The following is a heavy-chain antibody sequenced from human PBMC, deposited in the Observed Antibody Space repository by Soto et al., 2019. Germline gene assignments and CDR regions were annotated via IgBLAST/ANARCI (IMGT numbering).Heavy chain of an antibody. Sequence: ASVKVSCKASGGTFSSYTISWVRQAPGQGLEWMGRIIPILGIANYAQKFQGRVTITADKSTSTAYMELNSLRAEDTAVYYCAKPCHGSGNYCKYYYGMDVWGQGTTVTVSS. D-gene: IGHD3-10*01. CDR3: AKPCHGSGNYCKYYYGMDV. CDR2: IIPILGIA. J-gene: IGHJ6*02. V-gene: IGHV1-69*02. CDR1: GGTFSSYT.